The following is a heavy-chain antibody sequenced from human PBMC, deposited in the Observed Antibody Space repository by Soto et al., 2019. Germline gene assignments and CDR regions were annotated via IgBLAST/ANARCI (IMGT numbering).Heavy chain of an antibody. CDR2: LYFNGST. J-gene: IGHJ4*02. CDR3: ARVLLFGESN. Sequence: SETLSLTCNVSGGPINSPDYYWTWIRQSPGKGLEWIGYLYFNGSTHYNPSLKTPISMSVDTSKNHFSLKLRSVTGADTAVYYCARVLLFGESNWGQGTLVTVSS. V-gene: IGHV4-30-4*01. CDR1: GGPINSPDYY. D-gene: IGHD3-10*02.